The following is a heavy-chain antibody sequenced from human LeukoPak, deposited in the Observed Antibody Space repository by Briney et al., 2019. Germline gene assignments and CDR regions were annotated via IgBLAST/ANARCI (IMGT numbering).Heavy chain of an antibody. Sequence: ASVKVSCKASGYTFTSYGISWVRQAPGQGLEWMGWISAYNGNTNYAQKLQGRVTMTTDTSTSTAYMELRSLRSDDTAAYYCARERLSYYDSSGYYYYYYGMDVWGQGTTVTVSS. CDR1: GYTFTSYG. V-gene: IGHV1-18*01. CDR3: ARERLSYYDSSGYYYYYYGMDV. J-gene: IGHJ6*02. D-gene: IGHD3-22*01. CDR2: ISAYNGNT.